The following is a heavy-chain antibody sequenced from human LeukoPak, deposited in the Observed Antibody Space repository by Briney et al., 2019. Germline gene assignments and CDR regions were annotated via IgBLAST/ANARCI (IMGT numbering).Heavy chain of an antibody. V-gene: IGHV1-69*04. CDR2: IIPILGIA. Sequence: ASVKVSCKASGGTFSSYAISWVRQAPGQGLEWMGRIIPILGIANYAQKFQGRVTITADKSTSTAYMELSSLRSEDTAVYYCARWYQQWLPHGWFDPWGQGTLVTVSS. CDR3: ARWYQQWLPHGWFDP. J-gene: IGHJ5*02. D-gene: IGHD6-19*01. CDR1: GGTFSSYA.